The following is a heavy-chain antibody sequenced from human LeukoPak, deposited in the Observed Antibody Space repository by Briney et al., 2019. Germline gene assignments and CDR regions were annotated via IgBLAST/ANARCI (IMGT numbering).Heavy chain of an antibody. J-gene: IGHJ4*02. D-gene: IGHD4-17*01. CDR2: ISGSGPST. CDR3: ARGGPSTVTYLAY. V-gene: IGHV3-23*01. CDR1: GFTFQNYA. Sequence: GGSLRLSCAASGFTFQNYAMSWVRQAPGKGLEWASSISGSGPSTDYADSVKGRFTISRDNAKNSLCLQMNSLRAEDTAVYYCARGGPSTVTYLAYWGQGTLVTVSS.